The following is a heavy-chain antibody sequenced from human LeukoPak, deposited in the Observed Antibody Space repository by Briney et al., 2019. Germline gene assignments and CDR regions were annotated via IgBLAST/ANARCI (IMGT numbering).Heavy chain of an antibody. Sequence: SETLSLTCTVSGGSITGSTYYWGWIRQPPGKGLEWIVSVIHSGTTYYNPSLRSRVIVSMDTSKKQFPLRLSSVTAADTAVYYCARHDYDSSGHRRDYYFDYWSQGTLVTVSS. CDR3: ARHDYDSSGHRRDYYFDY. CDR2: VIHSGTT. CDR1: GGSITGSTYY. J-gene: IGHJ4*02. V-gene: IGHV4-39*01. D-gene: IGHD3-22*01.